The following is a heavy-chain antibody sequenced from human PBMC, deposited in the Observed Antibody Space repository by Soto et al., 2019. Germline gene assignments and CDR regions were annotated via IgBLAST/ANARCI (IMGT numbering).Heavy chain of an antibody. V-gene: IGHV4-59*01. CDR1: GGSFSDNY. CDR3: ARTRRDTSFGVVIFGWFDP. J-gene: IGHJ5*02. D-gene: IGHD3-3*01. Sequence: QVQLQQWGPGLVRPSETLSLTCTVSGGSFSDNYWKWLRQSPGKGLEWIGDVYSSGRTNYNPSFGSRVTMSIDTTKNQFSLKLTSVTAADTAVYYCARTRRDTSFGVVIFGWFDPWGQGARVIVSS. CDR2: VYSSGRT.